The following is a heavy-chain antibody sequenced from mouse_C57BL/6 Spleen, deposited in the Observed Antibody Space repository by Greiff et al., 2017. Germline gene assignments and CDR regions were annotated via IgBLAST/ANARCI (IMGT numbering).Heavy chain of an antibody. D-gene: IGHD4-1*01. V-gene: IGHV5-9-1*02. CDR2: ISSGGDYI. Sequence: DVMLVESGEGLVKPGGSLKLSCAASGFTFSSYAMSWVRQTPEKRLEWVAYISSGGDYIYYADTVKGRFTISRDNARNTLYLQMSSLKSEDTAMYYCTRDTNWGYFDYWGQGTTRTVSS. J-gene: IGHJ2*01. CDR1: GFTFSSYA. CDR3: TRDTNWGYFDY.